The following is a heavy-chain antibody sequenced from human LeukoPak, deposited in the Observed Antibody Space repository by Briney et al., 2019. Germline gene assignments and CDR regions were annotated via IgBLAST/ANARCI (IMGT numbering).Heavy chain of an antibody. Sequence: SGGSLRLSCAASGFTFDDYGMSWVRQAPGKGLEWVSGINWNGGSTGYADSVKGRFTISRDNAKNSLYLQMNSLRGGDTAVYYCARDPVGWNDDPVWVYWGQGTLVIVSS. CDR1: GFTFDDYG. D-gene: IGHD1-1*01. V-gene: IGHV3-20*04. CDR3: ARDPVGWNDDPVWVY. J-gene: IGHJ4*02. CDR2: INWNGGST.